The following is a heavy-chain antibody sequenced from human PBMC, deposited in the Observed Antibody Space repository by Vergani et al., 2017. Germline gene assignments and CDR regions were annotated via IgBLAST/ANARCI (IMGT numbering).Heavy chain of an antibody. CDR3: ARCLGNSGWTPFDY. D-gene: IGHD6-19*01. CDR1: GFPFTGYY. V-gene: IGHV1-2*06. CDR2: INPNSGGT. J-gene: IGHJ4*02. Sequence: QVQLVQSGAEVQKPGASVKVSCKASGFPFTGYYMHWVRQAPGEGVEWMGRINPNSGGTNYAQKFQGRVTMTMDTSISTAYMELNRLRSDDTAVYYCARCLGNSGWTPFDYWGQGTLVTVSS.